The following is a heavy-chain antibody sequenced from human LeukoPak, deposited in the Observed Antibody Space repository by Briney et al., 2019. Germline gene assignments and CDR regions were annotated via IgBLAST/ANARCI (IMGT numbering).Heavy chain of an antibody. Sequence: GGSLRLSCAASGFSFSSYAMSWVRQAPGKGLEWVSSFSGSGGSTYYADSVKGRFTISRDNAKNSLYLQMNSLRAEDTAVYYCAELGITMIGGVWGKGTTVTISS. CDR3: AELGITMIGGV. D-gene: IGHD3-10*02. CDR2: FSGSGGST. CDR1: GFSFSSYA. J-gene: IGHJ6*04. V-gene: IGHV3-23*01.